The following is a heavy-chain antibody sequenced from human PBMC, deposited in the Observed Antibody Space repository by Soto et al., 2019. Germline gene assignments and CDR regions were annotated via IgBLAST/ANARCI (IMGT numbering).Heavy chain of an antibody. Sequence: ASVKVSCKASGYTFTSYYMHWVRQAPGQGLEWMGIINPSGGSTSYAQKFQGRVTMTRDTSTSTVYLELSSLRCEDTAVYYWARSSCTRGLSYAPYYDDGIDECGQGTRDTDCS. CDR3: ARSSCTRGLSYAPYYDDGIDE. J-gene: IGHJ6*02. CDR1: GYTFTSYY. CDR2: INPSGGST. V-gene: IGHV1-46*01. D-gene: IGHD2-8*01.